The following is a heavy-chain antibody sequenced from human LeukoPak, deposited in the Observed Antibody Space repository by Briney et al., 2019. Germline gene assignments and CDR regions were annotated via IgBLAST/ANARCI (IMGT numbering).Heavy chain of an antibody. J-gene: IGHJ3*02. D-gene: IGHD2-15*01. Sequence: SETLSLTCTASGGSISSYYWTWIRQPPGKGLEWIGYISYSGSTNYNPSLTSRVTISVDTSKNQFSLKLSSVTAADTAVYYCARDHRYCSGSSCYSDAFDIWGQGTVVTVSS. V-gene: IGHV4-59*01. CDR2: ISYSGST. CDR3: ARDHRYCSGSSCYSDAFDI. CDR1: GGSISSYY.